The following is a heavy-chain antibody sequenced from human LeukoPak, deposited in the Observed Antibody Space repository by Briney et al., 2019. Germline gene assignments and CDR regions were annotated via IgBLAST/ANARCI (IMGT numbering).Heavy chain of an antibody. CDR3: ARAPRYYDSSGYPDSGMDV. J-gene: IGHJ6*02. D-gene: IGHD3-22*01. V-gene: IGHV4-59*01. CDR2: IYYSGST. Sequence: SETLSLTCTVSGGSISSYCWSWIRQPPGKGLEWIGYIYYSGSTNYNPSLKSRVTISVDTSKNQFSLKLSSVTAADTAVYYCARAPRYYDSSGYPDSGMDVWGQGTTVTVSS. CDR1: GGSISSYC.